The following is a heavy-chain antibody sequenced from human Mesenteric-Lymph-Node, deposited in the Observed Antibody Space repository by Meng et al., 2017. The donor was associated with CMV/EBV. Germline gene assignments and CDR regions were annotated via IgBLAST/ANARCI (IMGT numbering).Heavy chain of an antibody. J-gene: IGHJ4*02. CDR3: ARMYYDNSGYYYLDY. Sequence: SETLSLTCTVSGGSVSSSSYYWSWIRQPPGKGLEWIGYIYYSGSTDYNPSLKSRVTISVDTSKNQFSLKVRSMSAADTAVYYCARMYYDNSGYYYLDYWGQGTLVTVSS. V-gene: IGHV4-61*01. CDR1: GGSVSSSSYY. D-gene: IGHD3-22*01. CDR2: IYYSGST.